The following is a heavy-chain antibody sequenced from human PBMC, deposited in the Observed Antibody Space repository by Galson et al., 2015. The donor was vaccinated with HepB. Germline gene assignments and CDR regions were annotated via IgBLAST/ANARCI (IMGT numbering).Heavy chain of an antibody. D-gene: IGHD3-3*01. CDR2: INSDGSSI. CDR3: ARDLSTILGVDYFDH. Sequence: SLRLSCAASGFTFSTYWMHWVRQAPGKGLVWVSRINSDGSSIDYADSVKGRFTISRDNAKNTLYLQMNRLRAEDTAVYYCARDLSTILGVDYFDHWGQGTLVTVSS. V-gene: IGHV3-74*01. J-gene: IGHJ4*02. CDR1: GFTFSTYW.